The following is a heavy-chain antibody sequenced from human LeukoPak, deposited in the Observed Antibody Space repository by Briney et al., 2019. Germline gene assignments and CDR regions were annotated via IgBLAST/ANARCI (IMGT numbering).Heavy chain of an antibody. V-gene: IGHV1-69*02. J-gene: IGHJ6*03. CDR1: GGTFSSYT. CDR3: ARPYCSSTSCPGYYYMDV. CDR2: IIPILGIA. Sequence: SVKVSCKASGGTFSSYTISWVRQAPGQGLEWMERIIPILGIANYAQKFQGRVTITADKSTSTAYMELSSLRSEDTAVYYCARPYCSSTSCPGYYYMDVWGKGTTVTVSS. D-gene: IGHD2-2*01.